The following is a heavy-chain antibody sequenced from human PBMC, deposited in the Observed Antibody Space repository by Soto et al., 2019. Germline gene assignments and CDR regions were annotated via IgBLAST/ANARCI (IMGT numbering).Heavy chain of an antibody. J-gene: IGHJ4*02. CDR1: GYTFTSYG. V-gene: IGHV1-18*01. CDR3: ARDRVSWFGELLDLNY. CDR2: ISAYNGNT. Sequence: ASVKVSFKASGYTFTSYGISWVRQAPGQGLEWMGWISAYNGNTNYAQKLQGRVTMTTDTSTSTAYMELRSLRSDDTAVYYCARDRVSWFGELLDLNYWGQGTLVTVSS. D-gene: IGHD3-10*01.